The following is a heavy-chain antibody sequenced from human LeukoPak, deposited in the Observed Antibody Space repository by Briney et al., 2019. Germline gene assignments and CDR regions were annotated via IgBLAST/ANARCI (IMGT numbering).Heavy chain of an antibody. Sequence: GTSLRLSCAASGFTFSSHGIHWVRQAPGKGLEWVAVVSSDGGTTYYADSVKGRFTISRDNSKNTLYLQMNSLRAEDTAVYYCARDTYFDYWGQGTLVTVSS. CDR2: VSSDGGTT. CDR3: ARDTYFDY. V-gene: IGHV3-33*08. J-gene: IGHJ4*02. CDR1: GFTFSSHG.